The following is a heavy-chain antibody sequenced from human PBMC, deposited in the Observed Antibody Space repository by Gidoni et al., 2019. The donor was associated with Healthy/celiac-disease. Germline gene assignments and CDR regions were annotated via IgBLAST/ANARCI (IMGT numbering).Heavy chain of an antibody. CDR2: IGTAGDP. Sequence: EVQLVESGGGLVQPGGSLRLSCAASGFTFSSYDMHWVRQATGKGLEWVSAIGTAGDPYYPGSVKGRFTISRENAKNSLYLQMNSLRAGDTAVYYCARGRRRLVLEMATVANDAFDIWGQGTMVTVSS. J-gene: IGHJ3*02. V-gene: IGHV3-13*05. CDR1: GFTFSSYD. D-gene: IGHD4-4*01. CDR3: ARGRRRLVLEMATVANDAFDI.